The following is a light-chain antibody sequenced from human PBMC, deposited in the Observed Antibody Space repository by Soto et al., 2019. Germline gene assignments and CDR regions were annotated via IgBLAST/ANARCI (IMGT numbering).Light chain of an antibody. J-gene: IGLJ1*01. V-gene: IGLV1-44*01. CDR1: ISNIGTNS. Sequence: QSALTQPPSASGTPGQRVTISFSGDISNIGTNSVHWYQHLPGTAPKLVIYADSQRPSGVPDRFSGSKSGTSASLAISGLQSEDDADYLCAAWDDNLNGPLFGTGTKVTVL. CDR2: ADS. CDR3: AAWDDNLNGPL.